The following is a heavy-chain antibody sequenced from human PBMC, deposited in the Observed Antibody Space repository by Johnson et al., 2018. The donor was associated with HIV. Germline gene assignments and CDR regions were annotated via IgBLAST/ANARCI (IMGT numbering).Heavy chain of an antibody. CDR1: GFTFSSYA. Sequence: EVQLVESGGGVVQPGRSLRLSCAASGFTFSSYAMSWVRQAPGKGLEWVSVISGSGGTTYYADSVKGRFTISRDNSKNTLYLQMNSLRAEDTAVYYCAKLPGSGYYLDAFDIWGQGTMVTVSS. V-gene: IGHV3-23*04. CDR3: AKLPGSGYYLDAFDI. J-gene: IGHJ3*02. CDR2: ISGSGGTT. D-gene: IGHD3-22*01.